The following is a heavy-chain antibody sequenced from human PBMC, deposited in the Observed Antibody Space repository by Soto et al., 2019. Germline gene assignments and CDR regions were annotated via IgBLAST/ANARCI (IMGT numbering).Heavy chain of an antibody. Sequence: QVQLVESGGGVVQPGRSLRLSCAASGFTFSSYGMHWVRQAPGKGLEWVAVIWYDGSNKYYADSVKGRFTISRDNSKNTLYLQMNSMRAEDTAVYYCARDSRYYYYYGMDVWGQGTTVTVSS. CDR1: GFTFSSYG. CDR3: ARDSRYYYYYGMDV. J-gene: IGHJ6*02. CDR2: IWYDGSNK. V-gene: IGHV3-33*01.